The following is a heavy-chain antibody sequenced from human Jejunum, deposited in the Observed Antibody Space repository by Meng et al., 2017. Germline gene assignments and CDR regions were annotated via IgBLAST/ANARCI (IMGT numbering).Heavy chain of an antibody. CDR2: VNRKGTT. J-gene: IGHJ1*01. V-gene: IGHV4-34*01. Sequence: QVQLQQWGAGQLKPSETRSRTCSVYGASIGGYFWSWIRQTPGKEPEWIGEVNRKGTTNYNPSLEGRVSISVDTSKNQFSLTLNSVTAADTAVYYCARPLGYNGVNLGFFQHWGQGTLVTVSS. D-gene: IGHD5-12*01. CDR3: ARPLGYNGVNLGFFQH. CDR1: GASIGGYF.